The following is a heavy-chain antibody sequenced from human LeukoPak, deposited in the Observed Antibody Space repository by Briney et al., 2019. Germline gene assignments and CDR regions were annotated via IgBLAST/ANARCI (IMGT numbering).Heavy chain of an antibody. CDR2: IHHSGGT. CDR3: ARVGYSSGWYPFDY. CDR1: GGSISSGSYD. V-gene: IGHV4-61*01. D-gene: IGHD6-19*01. J-gene: IGHJ4*02. Sequence: PSETLSLTCTVSGGSISSGSYDWYWIRQPPGKGLEWIGHIHHSGGTNFNPSLKSRVTISLDTSKNQLSLKLTSVTAADTAIYFCARVGYSSGWYPFDYWGQGTLVTVSS.